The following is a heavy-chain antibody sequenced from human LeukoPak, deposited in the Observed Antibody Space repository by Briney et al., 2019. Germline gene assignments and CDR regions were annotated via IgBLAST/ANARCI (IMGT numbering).Heavy chain of an antibody. J-gene: IGHJ4*02. Sequence: GGSLRLSCAASRFTFSSYSMNWVRQAPGKGLEWVSSISSSSSYIYYADSVKGRFTISRDNAKNSLYLQMNSLRAEDTAVYYCARDTKFGVGARGRFDYWGQGTLVTVSS. V-gene: IGHV3-21*01. CDR2: ISSSSSYI. CDR1: RFTFSSYS. D-gene: IGHD3-3*01. CDR3: ARDTKFGVGARGRFDY.